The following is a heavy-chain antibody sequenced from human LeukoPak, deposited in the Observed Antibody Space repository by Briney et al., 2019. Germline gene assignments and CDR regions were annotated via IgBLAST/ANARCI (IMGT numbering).Heavy chain of an antibody. CDR2: IKEEGSEK. J-gene: IGHJ6*02. Sequence: PGGSLRLSCAASGFTFSSYWMSWVRQAPGKGLEWVANIKEEGSEKYYVDSVKGRFTISRDKAKKSLFLQMNSLRVEDTAVYYCARGRNLAVWGQGTTVTVSS. CDR1: GFTFSSYW. CDR3: ARGRNLAV. V-gene: IGHV3-7*01.